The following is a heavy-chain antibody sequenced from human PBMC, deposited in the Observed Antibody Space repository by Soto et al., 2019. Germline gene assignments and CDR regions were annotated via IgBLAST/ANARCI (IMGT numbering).Heavy chain of an antibody. J-gene: IGHJ4*01. Sequence: PSETLSLTCTVSGGSLSDSYWSWGRQPAGKGLECIGRIYPGGSTNFNPSLRSRVTLSVDTSKNQFSLRLRSVTAADTAVYYCAREAPWGTSQFDYWRHGTLVTVSS. CDR1: GGSLSDSY. CDR2: IYPGGST. CDR3: AREAPWGTSQFDY. V-gene: IGHV4-4*07. D-gene: IGHD7-27*01.